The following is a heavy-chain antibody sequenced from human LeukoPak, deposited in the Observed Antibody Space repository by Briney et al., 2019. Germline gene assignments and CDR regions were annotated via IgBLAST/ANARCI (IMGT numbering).Heavy chain of an antibody. D-gene: IGHD3-9*01. CDR3: AKDQVWLDYDILTGYYKD. J-gene: IGHJ4*02. CDR2: IRGSGGST. CDR1: GFTFSSYA. V-gene: IGHV3-23*01. Sequence: GGSLRLSCAASGFTFSSYAMSWVRQAPGKGLEWVSAIRGSGGSTYYADSVKGRFTISRDNSKNTLYLQMNSLRAEDTAVYYCAKDQVWLDYDILTGYYKDWGQGTLVTVSS.